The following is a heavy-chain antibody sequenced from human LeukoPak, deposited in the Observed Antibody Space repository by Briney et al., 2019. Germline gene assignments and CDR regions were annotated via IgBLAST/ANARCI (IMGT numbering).Heavy chain of an antibody. CDR1: GGSISSYY. Sequence: SETLSLTCTVSGGSISSYYWSWIRQPPGKGLEWIGYIYYSGSTNYNPSLKSQVTISVDTSKNQFSLKLNSVTAADTAVYYCASAPSNSSGYWSYYYYYYGMDVWGQGTTVTVSS. CDR2: IYYSGST. CDR3: ASAPSNSSGYWSYYYYYYGMDV. D-gene: IGHD3-22*01. V-gene: IGHV4-59*08. J-gene: IGHJ6*02.